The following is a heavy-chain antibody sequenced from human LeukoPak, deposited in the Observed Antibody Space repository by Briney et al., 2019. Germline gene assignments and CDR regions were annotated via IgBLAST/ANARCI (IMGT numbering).Heavy chain of an antibody. Sequence: SETLSLTCIVSGGSISSSSYYWGWIRQPPGKGLEWIGSIYSSGSTYYNPSLKSRVTISVDTSKNQFSLNLSSVTAADTAVYYCARSAGSVKALRYFEYWGQGTLVTVSS. CDR2: IYSSGST. CDR1: GGSISSSSYY. CDR3: ARSAGSVKALRYFEY. J-gene: IGHJ4*02. D-gene: IGHD3-9*01. V-gene: IGHV4-39*01.